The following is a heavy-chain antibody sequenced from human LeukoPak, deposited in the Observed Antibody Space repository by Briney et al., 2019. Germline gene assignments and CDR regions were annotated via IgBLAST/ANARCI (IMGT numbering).Heavy chain of an antibody. CDR2: ISSSGSTI. Sequence: GGSLRLSCAASGFTFSSYVMNWVRQAPGKGLEWVSYISSSGSTIYYADSVKGRFTISRDNAKNSLYLQMNSLRAEDTAVYYCARDLRGSYYNWGQGTLVTVSS. D-gene: IGHD1-26*01. V-gene: IGHV3-48*03. CDR1: GFTFSSYV. J-gene: IGHJ4*02. CDR3: ARDLRGSYYN.